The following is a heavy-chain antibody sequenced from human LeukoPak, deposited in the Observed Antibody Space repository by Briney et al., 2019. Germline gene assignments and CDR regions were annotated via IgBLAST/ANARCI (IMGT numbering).Heavy chain of an antibody. V-gene: IGHV3-21*01. Sequence: GGSLRLSCAASGFSFSTYSMNWVRQAPGKGLEWVSSISTTSSHIYYADSMKGRFTISRDNAKNSLFLQMNSLRAEDTAVYYCARLRRNSDRSDFFYYYDHWGQGTLVTVSS. CDR1: GFSFSTYS. CDR3: ARLRRNSDRSDFFYYYDH. D-gene: IGHD3-22*01. J-gene: IGHJ4*02. CDR2: ISTTSSHI.